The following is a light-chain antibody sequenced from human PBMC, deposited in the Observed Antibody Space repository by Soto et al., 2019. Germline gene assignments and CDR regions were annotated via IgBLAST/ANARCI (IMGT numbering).Light chain of an antibody. Sequence: DIQMTQSPSTLSASVGDRVTITCRASQTISTWLAWYQQKPGRAPKLLIYKASSLESGVPSRFSGSGYGTEFPLTISSLQHDDFATYYCQQYNSYWTFGQGTKVEIK. CDR1: QTISTW. CDR3: QQYNSYWT. V-gene: IGKV1-5*03. J-gene: IGKJ1*01. CDR2: KAS.